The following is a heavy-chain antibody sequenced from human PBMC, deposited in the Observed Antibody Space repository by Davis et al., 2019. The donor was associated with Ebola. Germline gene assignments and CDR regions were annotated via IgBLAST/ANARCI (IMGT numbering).Heavy chain of an antibody. CDR1: GFTFSNYA. CDR3: ARDLVWNDY. CDR2: ISSSGDNT. J-gene: IGHJ4*02. V-gene: IGHV3-23*01. Sequence: GESLKISCAASGFTFSNYAMSWVRQAPGKGLEWVATISSSGDNTYYADSVKGRFTISRDNAKNTLYLQMNSLRAEDTAFYYCARDLVWNDYWGQGTLVTVST. D-gene: IGHD1-1*01.